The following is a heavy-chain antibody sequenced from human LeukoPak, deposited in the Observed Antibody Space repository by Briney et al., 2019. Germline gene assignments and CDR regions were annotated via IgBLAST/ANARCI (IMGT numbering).Heavy chain of an antibody. CDR3: ARGPSSYYDSSGYDY. V-gene: IGHV1-18*01. Sequence: GASVKVSCKASGYTFTSYGISWVRQAPGQGLEWMGWISAYNGNTNYAQKLQGRVTMTTDTSTSTAYMELRSLRSDDTAVYYCARGPSSYYDSSGYDYWGQGTLVTVPS. D-gene: IGHD3-22*01. J-gene: IGHJ4*02. CDR2: ISAYNGNT. CDR1: GYTFTSYG.